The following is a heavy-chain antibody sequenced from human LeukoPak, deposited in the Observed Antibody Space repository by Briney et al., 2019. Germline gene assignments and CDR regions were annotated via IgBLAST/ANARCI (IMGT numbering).Heavy chain of an antibody. V-gene: IGHV1-69*05. CDR2: IIPIFGTA. J-gene: IGHJ3*02. Sequence: ASVKVSCKASGGTFSSYAMSWVRQAPGQGLEWMGGIIPIFGTANYAQKFQGRVTITTDESTSTAYMELSSLRSEDTAVYYCARVYSSSGNDAFDIWGQGTMVTVSS. D-gene: IGHD6-6*01. CDR3: ARVYSSSGNDAFDI. CDR1: GGTFSSYA.